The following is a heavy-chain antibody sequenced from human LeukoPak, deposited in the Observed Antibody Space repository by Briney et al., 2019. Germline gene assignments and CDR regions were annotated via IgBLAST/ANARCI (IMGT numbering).Heavy chain of an antibody. Sequence: SETLSLTCAVYGGSFSGYYWGWIRQPPGKGLDWIGEINHSGGTNYNPSLKSRVTISVDTSKNQFSLKLSSVTAADTAVYYCARSPPRWLQLDHNAFDIWGQGTMVTVSS. CDR3: ARSPPRWLQLDHNAFDI. J-gene: IGHJ3*02. CDR2: INHSGGT. D-gene: IGHD5-24*01. V-gene: IGHV4-34*01. CDR1: GGSFSGYY.